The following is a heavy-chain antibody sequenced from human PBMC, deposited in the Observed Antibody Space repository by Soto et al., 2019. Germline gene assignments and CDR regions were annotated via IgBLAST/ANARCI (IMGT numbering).Heavy chain of an antibody. CDR1: RFPFSSSW. D-gene: IGHD1-26*01. CDR3: GIQGSRSYYAFDI. Sequence: PGGSLRLSCAASRFPFSSSWMSWVRQAPGKGLEWVANIKEDGSEKYYVDSVKGRFTISRDNAKNSLYLQMNSLRAEDTAVFYCGIQGSRSYYAFDIWGQGTMVTVSS. V-gene: IGHV3-7*01. J-gene: IGHJ3*02. CDR2: IKEDGSEK.